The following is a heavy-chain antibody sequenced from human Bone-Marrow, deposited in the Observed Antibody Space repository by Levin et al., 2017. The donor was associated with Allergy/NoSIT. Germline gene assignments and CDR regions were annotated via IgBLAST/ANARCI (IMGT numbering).Heavy chain of an antibody. CDR1: GSSISSGYY. D-gene: IGHD4-11*01. J-gene: IGHJ4*02. CDR3: ARGGGVATTGASDH. Sequence: PSETLSLTCAVSGSSISSGYYWGWIRQPPGKGLEWIGNIFRSGNTDYNASLKSRFTISVDTSKNQFYLSLRSVTAADTAVYYCARGGGVATTGASDHWGQGILVTVSS. V-gene: IGHV4-38-2*01. CDR2: IFRSGNT.